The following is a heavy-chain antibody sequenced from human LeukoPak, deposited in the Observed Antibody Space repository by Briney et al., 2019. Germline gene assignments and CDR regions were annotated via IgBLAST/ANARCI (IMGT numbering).Heavy chain of an antibody. CDR1: GFTFSEHE. Sequence: GGSLRLSCAASGFTFSEHEMNWVRQAPGKGLEWVSYISSSGSTIFYADSVRDRFTVSRDNAKKSLYLQMNSLRAADTAVYYCARGKVGVSGNSNWFDPWGQGTLVTVSS. D-gene: IGHD2-8*02. V-gene: IGHV3-48*03. CDR3: ARGKVGVSGNSNWFDP. CDR2: ISSSGSTI. J-gene: IGHJ5*02.